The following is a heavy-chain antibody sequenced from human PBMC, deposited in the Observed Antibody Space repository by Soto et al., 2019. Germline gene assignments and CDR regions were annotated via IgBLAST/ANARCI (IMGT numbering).Heavy chain of an antibody. CDR3: ARGSSIAGLFYGIDV. V-gene: IGHV4-59*12. D-gene: IGHD6-6*01. CDR1: GGTISSYY. J-gene: IGHJ6*02. Sequence: SSETLSLTCTVSGGTISSYYWSWIRQPPGKALEWIGHTYHSGNPNYNPSLKSRDIISVDRSKNQFSLKVSSVTAAGTVVYCCARGSSIAGLFYGIDVWGQGIMVTVSS. CDR2: TYHSGNP.